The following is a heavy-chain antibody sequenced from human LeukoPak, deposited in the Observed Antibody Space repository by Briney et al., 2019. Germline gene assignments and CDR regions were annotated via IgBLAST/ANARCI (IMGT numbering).Heavy chain of an antibody. CDR1: GYSISSGYY. V-gene: IGHV4-38-2*02. J-gene: IGHJ3*02. Sequence: SETLSLTCTVSGYSISSGYYWGWIRQPPGKGLECIGTMYHSGSTFYNPSLKSRVTISVDTSKNQFSLKLISMTAADTAVYYCARYTTYYHDTSGPIWGQGTMVTVSS. CDR3: ARYTTYYHDTSGPI. CDR2: MYHSGST. D-gene: IGHD3-22*01.